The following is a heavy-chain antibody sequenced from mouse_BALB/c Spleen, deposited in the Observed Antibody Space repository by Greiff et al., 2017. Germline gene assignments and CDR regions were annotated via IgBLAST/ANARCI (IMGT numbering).Heavy chain of an antibody. CDR3: ARSGLRLRGGFAY. V-gene: IGHV1S135*01. J-gene: IGHJ3*01. Sequence: EVKLVESGPELVKPGASVKVSCKASGYAFTSYNMYWVKQSHGKSLEWIGYIDPYNGGTSYNQKFKGKATLTVDKSSSTAYMHLNSLTSEDSAVYYCARSGLRLRGGFAYWGQGTLVTVSA. D-gene: IGHD1-2*01. CDR2: IDPYNGGT. CDR1: GYAFTSYN.